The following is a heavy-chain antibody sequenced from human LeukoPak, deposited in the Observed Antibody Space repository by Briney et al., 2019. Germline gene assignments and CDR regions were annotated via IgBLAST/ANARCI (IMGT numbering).Heavy chain of an antibody. CDR2: IKQDGSEK. Sequence: QPGGSLRLSCAASGFTFSSYWMSWVRQAPGKGLEWVANIKQDGSEKYYVDSVKGRFTISRDNAKNSLYLQMNSLRAEDTAVYYCARDLYGDYMVDWFDPWGQGTLVTVSS. CDR3: ARDLYGDYMVDWFDP. V-gene: IGHV3-7*03. J-gene: IGHJ5*02. CDR1: GFTFSSYW. D-gene: IGHD4-17*01.